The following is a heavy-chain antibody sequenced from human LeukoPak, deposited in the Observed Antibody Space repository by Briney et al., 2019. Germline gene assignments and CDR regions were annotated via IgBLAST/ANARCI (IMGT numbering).Heavy chain of an antibody. CDR2: INPSGGTT. V-gene: IGHV1-46*01. D-gene: IGHD5-24*01. J-gene: IGHJ4*02. CDR3: AREMAATFRTFDY. CDR1: GYSFTTYY. Sequence: GASVKVSCKASGYSFTTYYMHWVRQAPGQGHEWMGIINPSGGTTTYAQKFQGRVTMTRDTSTSTVYMELSSLRSEDTAVYYCAREMAATFRTFDYWGQGTLVTVSS.